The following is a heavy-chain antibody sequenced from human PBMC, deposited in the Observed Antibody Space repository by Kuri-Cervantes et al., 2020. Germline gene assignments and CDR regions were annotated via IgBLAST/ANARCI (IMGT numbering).Heavy chain of an antibody. D-gene: IGHD6-19*01. V-gene: IGHV1-2*02. J-gene: IGHJ4*02. CDR2: INHNSGGT. CDR3: ARKKLDSSGWYEEFDY. Sequence: GESLKISCKASGYTFTGYYMHWVRQAPGQGLEWMGWINHNSGGTNYAQKFQGRVTMTRDTSISTAYMELSRLRSDDTAVYYCARKKLDSSGWYEEFDYWGQGTLVTVSS. CDR1: GYTFTGYY.